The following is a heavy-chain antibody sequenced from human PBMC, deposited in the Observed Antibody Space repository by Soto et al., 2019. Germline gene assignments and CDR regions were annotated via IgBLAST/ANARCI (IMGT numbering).Heavy chain of an antibody. D-gene: IGHD3-10*01. CDR1: GFSLSTSGVG. CDR3: AHRSITMVRGVIIPWFDP. V-gene: IGHV2-5*01. Sequence: QITLKESGPTLVKPTQTLTLTCTFSGFSLSTSGVGVGWIRQPPGKALECLALIYWNDDKRYSPSLKSRLTITKDTSKNQVVLTMTNMDPVDTATYYCAHRSITMVRGVIIPWFDPWGQGTLVTVSS. CDR2: IYWNDDK. J-gene: IGHJ5*02.